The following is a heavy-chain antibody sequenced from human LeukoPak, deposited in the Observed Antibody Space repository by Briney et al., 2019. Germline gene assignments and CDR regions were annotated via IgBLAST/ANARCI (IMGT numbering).Heavy chain of an antibody. CDR1: EFTFSSCA. D-gene: IGHD1-26*01. CDR3: AKDPIFSGSYGVFDS. J-gene: IGHJ4*02. V-gene: IGHV3-23*01. Sequence: GGSLRLSCAASEFTFSSCAMSWVRQAPGKGLEWVSTIIDSGNSIYYADSVEGRFTISRDNSKDTLYLQMDSLRAGDTAVYYCAKDPIFSGSYGVFDSWGQGTLVTVSS. CDR2: IIDSGNSI.